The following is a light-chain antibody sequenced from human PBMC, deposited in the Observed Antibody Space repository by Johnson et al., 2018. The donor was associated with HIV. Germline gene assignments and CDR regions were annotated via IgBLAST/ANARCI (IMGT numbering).Light chain of an antibody. CDR1: SSNIGHNS. V-gene: IGLV1-51*02. J-gene: IGLJ1*01. CDR3: GTWDSSLSAYV. Sequence: QAVLTQPPSVSAAPGQEVTISCSGSSSNIGHNSVSWYQQLPGTAPKLLICENNKRPSGIPDRFSGSKSGTSATLGITGLQPGDEAVYYCGTWDSSLSAYVFGTGTKVTVL. CDR2: ENN.